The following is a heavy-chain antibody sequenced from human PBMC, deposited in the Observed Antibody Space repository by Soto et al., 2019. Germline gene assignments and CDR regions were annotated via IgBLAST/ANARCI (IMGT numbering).Heavy chain of an antibody. D-gene: IGHD5-12*01. CDR1: GGSFSGYY. CDR3: AKGPLGSGYDLDY. V-gene: IGHV4-34*01. Sequence: SETLSLTCAVYGGSFSGYYWSWIRQPPGKGLEWIGEINHSGSTNYNPSLKSRVTISVDTSKNQFSLKLSSVTAEDTAVYYCAKGPLGSGYDLDYWGQGTLVTVSS. J-gene: IGHJ4*02. CDR2: INHSGST.